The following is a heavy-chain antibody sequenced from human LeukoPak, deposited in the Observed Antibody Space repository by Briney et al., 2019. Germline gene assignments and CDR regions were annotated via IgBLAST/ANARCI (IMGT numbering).Heavy chain of an antibody. CDR2: ISSSSSYI. J-gene: IGHJ4*02. Sequence: GGSLRLSCAASGFTFSSYSMNWVRQAPGKGLEWVSSISSSSSYIYYADSVKGRFTISRDNAKNSPYLQMNSLRAEDTAVYYCARVWSPDYDILTGYYSYFDYWGQGTLVTVSS. CDR1: GFTFSSYS. D-gene: IGHD3-9*01. V-gene: IGHV3-21*01. CDR3: ARVWSPDYDILTGYYSYFDY.